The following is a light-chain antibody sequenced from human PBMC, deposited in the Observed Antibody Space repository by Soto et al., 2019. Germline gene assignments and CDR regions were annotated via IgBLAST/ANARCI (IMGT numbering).Light chain of an antibody. CDR1: SSDVGNYIF. CDR2: DIN. J-gene: IGLJ1*01. V-gene: IGLV2-14*01. CDR3: VSYTTSASYV. Sequence: QSALTQPASASVSPGQSITSSCTGTSSDVGNYIFVSWYRQHPGKAPKLMIYDINNRPSGVSNRFSVSKSGNTASLTISGLQAEDEADYYCVSYTTSASYVFGTGTKVTVL.